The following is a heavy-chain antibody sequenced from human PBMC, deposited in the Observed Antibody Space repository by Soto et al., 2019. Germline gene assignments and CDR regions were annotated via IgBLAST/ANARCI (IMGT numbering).Heavy chain of an antibody. V-gene: IGHV1-24*01. CDR3: ATGLVLHGGDYVWGSYRYSFDY. CDR2: FDPEDGET. Sequence: ASVKVSCKVSGYTLTELSMHWVRQAPGKGLEWMGGFDPEDGETIYAQKFQGRVTMTEDTSTDTAYMELGSLRSEDTAVYYCATGLVLHGGDYVWGSYRYSFDYWGQGTLVTVSS. CDR1: GYTLTELS. J-gene: IGHJ4*02. D-gene: IGHD3-16*02.